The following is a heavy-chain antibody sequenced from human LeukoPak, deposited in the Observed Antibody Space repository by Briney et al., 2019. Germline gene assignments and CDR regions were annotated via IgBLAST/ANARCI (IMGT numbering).Heavy chain of an antibody. V-gene: IGHV3-23*01. D-gene: IGHD2-15*01. CDR3: AKDVLPLLPLAY. Sequence: PGGSLRLSCAASGFTFSSYAMSWVRQAPGKGLEWVSSISGSGGSTYHADSVKGRFTTSRDNSKNTLYLQMNSLRAEDTAVYYCAKDVLPLLPLAYWGQGTLVTVSS. CDR2: ISGSGGST. J-gene: IGHJ4*02. CDR1: GFTFSSYA.